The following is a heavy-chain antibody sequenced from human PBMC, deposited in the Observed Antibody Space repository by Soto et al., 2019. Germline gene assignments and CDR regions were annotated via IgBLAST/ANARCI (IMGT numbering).Heavy chain of an antibody. V-gene: IGHV5-51*01. D-gene: IGHD5-12*01. CDR1: GYSFSTYS. Sequence: GESLKISCKSSGYSFSTYSIAWVRQMPGKGLEWVGLIYPADSETKYGPAFQGRVTISADKSITTTYLQWSSLKASDSAIYYCTRHMVSPGSGYFSGAYWGQGTLVTVSS. CDR3: TRHMVSPGSGYFSGAY. J-gene: IGHJ4*02. CDR2: IYPADSET.